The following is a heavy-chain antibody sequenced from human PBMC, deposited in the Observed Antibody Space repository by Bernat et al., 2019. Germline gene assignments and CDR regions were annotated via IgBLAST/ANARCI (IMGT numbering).Heavy chain of an antibody. J-gene: IGHJ3*02. CDR2: INSDGSST. V-gene: IGHV3-74*02. CDR3: AKAPRDGAFDI. CDR1: GFTFSSYW. Sequence: VQLVESGGGVVQPGRSLRLSCAASGFTFSSYWMHWVRQAPGKGLVWVSRINSDGSSTSYADSVKGRFTISRDNAKNTLYLQMNSLRAEDTAVYYCAKAPRDGAFDIWGQGTMVTVSS.